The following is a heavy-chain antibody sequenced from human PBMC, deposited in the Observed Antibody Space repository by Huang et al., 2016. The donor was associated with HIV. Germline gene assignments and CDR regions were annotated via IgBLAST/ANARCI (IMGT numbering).Heavy chain of an antibody. Sequence: QVQLQQWGAGLLKPSETLSLSCVVYDGSFNSYYWRWVRHPPGKGLEWSGEINHGGKPNYNPSFKSRVIMSVDTSKNQFSLNLTSVTAADTAVYYCARMFWSGYSRFKNWFDPWGQGTLVTVSS. CDR2: INHGGKP. V-gene: IGHV4-34*01. D-gene: IGHD3-3*01. J-gene: IGHJ5*02. CDR1: DGSFNSYY. CDR3: ARMFWSGYSRFKNWFDP.